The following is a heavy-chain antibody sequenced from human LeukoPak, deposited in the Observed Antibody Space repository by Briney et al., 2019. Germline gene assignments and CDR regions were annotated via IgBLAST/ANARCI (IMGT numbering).Heavy chain of an antibody. J-gene: IGHJ5*02. D-gene: IGHD5-12*01. CDR1: GFTFSSYG. CDR3: AKTYIVATFWQELDP. V-gene: IGHV3-23*01. CDR2: ISGSGGST. Sequence: PGGTLRLSCAASGFTFSSYGMSWVRQAPGKGLEWVSAISGSGGSTYYADSVKGRFTISRDNSKNTLYLQMNSLRAEDTAVYYCAKTYIVATFWQELDPWGQGTLVTVSS.